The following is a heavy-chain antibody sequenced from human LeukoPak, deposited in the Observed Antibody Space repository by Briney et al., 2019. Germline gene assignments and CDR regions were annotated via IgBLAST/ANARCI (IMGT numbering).Heavy chain of an antibody. D-gene: IGHD2-15*01. Sequence: SVKVSCKASGYTFTSYGISWVRQAPGQGLEWMGGIIPIFGTANYAQKFQGRVTITTDESTSTAYMELSSLRSEDTAVYYRARSLGSLRYYYYYMDVWGKGTTVTVSS. CDR2: IIPIFGTA. CDR1: GYTFTSYG. J-gene: IGHJ6*03. CDR3: ARSLGSLRYYYYYMDV. V-gene: IGHV1-69*05.